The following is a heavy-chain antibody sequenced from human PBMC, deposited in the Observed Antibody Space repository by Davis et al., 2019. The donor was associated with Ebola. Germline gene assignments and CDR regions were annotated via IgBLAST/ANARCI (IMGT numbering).Heavy chain of an antibody. V-gene: IGHV3-30*03. CDR1: GFTFSSYS. D-gene: IGHD4-17*01. CDR3: ARGGTVTTSYFDY. CDR2: ISYDGSNK. Sequence: GGSLRLSCAASGFTFSSYSMHWVRQAPRKWLAWVAVISYDGSNKYYADSVKGRFTIPRDNAKNSLYLQMNSLRAEETAVYYCARGGTVTTSYFDYWGQGTLVTVAS. J-gene: IGHJ4*02.